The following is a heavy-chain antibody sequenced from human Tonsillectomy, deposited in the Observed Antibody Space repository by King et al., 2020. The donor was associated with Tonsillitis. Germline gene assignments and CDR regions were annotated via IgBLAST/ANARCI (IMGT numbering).Heavy chain of an antibody. V-gene: IGHV3-30*02. CDR2: IRYDGGNK. CDR3: ANGGYMTTVVTPYGMDV. J-gene: IGHJ6*02. D-gene: IGHD4-23*01. CDR1: GFTLRSFG. Sequence: VQLVESGGGVVQPGGPLRPSCARPGFTLRSFGRHGAAKAPGKGRDGGALIRYDGGNKYYEDSVKGRFTISRDNSKNTLYLQMNSLRAEDTAVYYCANGGYMTTVVTPYGMDVWGQGTTVTVSS.